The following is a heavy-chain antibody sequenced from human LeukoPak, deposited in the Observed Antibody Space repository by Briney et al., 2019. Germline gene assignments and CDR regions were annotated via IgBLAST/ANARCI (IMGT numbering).Heavy chain of an antibody. V-gene: IGHV4-38-2*01. J-gene: IGHJ4*02. CDR3: ARLDYGGNGYDY. CDR1: GYSISSGYY. Sequence: SSETLSLTCAVSGYSISSGYYWGWIRQPPGKGLEWIGSIYHSGSTYYNPSLKSRLTIPVDTSKNQFSLKLSSVTAADTAVYYCARLDYGGNGYDYWGQGTLVTVSS. CDR2: IYHSGST. D-gene: IGHD4-23*01.